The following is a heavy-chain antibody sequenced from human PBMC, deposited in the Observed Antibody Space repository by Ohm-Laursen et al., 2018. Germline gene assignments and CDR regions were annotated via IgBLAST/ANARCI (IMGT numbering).Heavy chain of an antibody. V-gene: IGHV3-9*01. CDR3: ARGYLDSSIGN. Sequence: SLRLSCAASGFTFDDYAMHWVRQAPGKGLEWVSGISWNSGSTSYADSVKGRFTISRDNFKNTLYLQLNSLRAEDTAVYYCARGYLDSSIGNWGQGTLVTVSS. CDR2: ISWNSGST. D-gene: IGHD3-3*02. CDR1: GFTFDDYA. J-gene: IGHJ4*02.